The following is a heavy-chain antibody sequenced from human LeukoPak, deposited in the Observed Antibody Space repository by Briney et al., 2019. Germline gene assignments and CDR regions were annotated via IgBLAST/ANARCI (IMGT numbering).Heavy chain of an antibody. V-gene: IGHV4-4*07. CDR2: IYYSGST. Sequence: PSETLSLTCTVSGGSISSYYWSWIRQPAGKGLEWIGRIYYSGSTNYNPSLKSRVTISVDTSKNQFSLKLSSVTAADTAVYYCARDRIAVAGPGDNWFDPWGQGTLVTVSS. J-gene: IGHJ5*02. CDR1: GGSISSYY. CDR3: ARDRIAVAGPGDNWFDP. D-gene: IGHD6-19*01.